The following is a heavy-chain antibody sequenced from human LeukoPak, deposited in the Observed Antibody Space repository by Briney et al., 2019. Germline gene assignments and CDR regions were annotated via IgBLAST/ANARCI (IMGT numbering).Heavy chain of an antibody. J-gene: IGHJ4*02. D-gene: IGHD4-17*01. CDR2: IKSDGTKE. V-gene: IGHV3-7*03. CDR3: VRDPHYGDFDY. CDR1: GFIFSNFW. Sequence: GESLKISCAASGFIFSNFWMDWVRRAPGKGVEWVANIKSDGTKEYYVDSVRGRFTISRDNGKNSLYLQMNSLTADDTAVYYCVRDPHYGDFDYWGQGTLVTVSS.